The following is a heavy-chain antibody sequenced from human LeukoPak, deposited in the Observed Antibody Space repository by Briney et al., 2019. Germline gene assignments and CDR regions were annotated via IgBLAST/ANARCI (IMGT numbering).Heavy chain of an antibody. CDR1: GFTFSSYG. CDR2: ISYDGSNK. Sequence: PGRSLRLSCAASGFTFSSYGMHWVRQAPGKGLEWVAVISYDGSNKYYADSVKGRFTISRDNSKNTLYLQMNSLRAEDTAVYYCAKDPRMATILYYYYGMDVWGQGTTVTVSS. V-gene: IGHV3-30*18. CDR3: AKDPRMATILYYYYGMDV. D-gene: IGHD5-24*01. J-gene: IGHJ6*02.